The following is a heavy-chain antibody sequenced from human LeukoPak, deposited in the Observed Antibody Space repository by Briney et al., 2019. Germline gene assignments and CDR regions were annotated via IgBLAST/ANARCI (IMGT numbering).Heavy chain of an antibody. J-gene: IGHJ6*03. CDR3: ARGGGSIRHSYYYYVDV. Sequence: GGSLRLSCAASGFTFSSYSMNWARQAPGKGLEWVSSISSSSSYIYYADSVKGRFTISRDNAKNSLYLRMNSLRDEDTALYYCARGGGSIRHSYYYYVDVWGKGTSVTVSS. V-gene: IGHV3-21*04. CDR2: ISSSSSYI. CDR1: GFTFSSYS. D-gene: IGHD2-15*01.